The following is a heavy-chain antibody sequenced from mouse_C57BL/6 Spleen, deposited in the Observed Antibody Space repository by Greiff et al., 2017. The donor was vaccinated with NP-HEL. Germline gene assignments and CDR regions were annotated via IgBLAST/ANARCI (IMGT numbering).Heavy chain of an antibody. J-gene: IGHJ4*01. Sequence: QVQLQQPGAELVKPGASVKLSCKASGYTFTSYWMHWVKQRPGQGLEWIGMIHPNSGSTNYNEKVKSKATLTVDKSSSTAYMQLSSLTSEDSAVYYCARWGLRPYAMDYWGQGTSVTVSS. V-gene: IGHV1-64*01. D-gene: IGHD1-2*01. CDR3: ARWGLRPYAMDY. CDR1: GYTFTSYW. CDR2: IHPNSGST.